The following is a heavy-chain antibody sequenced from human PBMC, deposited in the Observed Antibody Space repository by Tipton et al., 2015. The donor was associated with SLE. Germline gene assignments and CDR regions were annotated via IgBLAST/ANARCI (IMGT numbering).Heavy chain of an antibody. CDR1: GGSISSGSYY. CDR2: INHSGST. J-gene: IGHJ4*02. CDR3: ATSGVTPFDY. D-gene: IGHD3-10*01. Sequence: TLSLTCTVSGGSISSGSYYWSWIRQPPGKGLEWIGEINHSGSTNYNPSLKSRVTISVDTSKNQFSLKLSSVTAADTAVYYCATSGVTPFDYWGQGTLVTVSS. V-gene: IGHV4-39*07.